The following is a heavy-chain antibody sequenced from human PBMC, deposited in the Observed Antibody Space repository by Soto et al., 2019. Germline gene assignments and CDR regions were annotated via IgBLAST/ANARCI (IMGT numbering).Heavy chain of an antibody. V-gene: IGHV3-23*01. CDR3: VKDSWRGDSSSWYYLGAFDI. J-gene: IGHJ3*02. Sequence: EVQLLESGGGLVQPGGSLRLSCAASGFTFSSYAMSWVRQAPGKGLEWVSAISGSGGSTYYADSVKGRFTISRDNSKNTLYLQMNSLRAEDTAVYYCVKDSWRGDSSSWYYLGAFDIWGQGTMVTVSS. D-gene: IGHD6-13*01. CDR1: GFTFSSYA. CDR2: ISGSGGST.